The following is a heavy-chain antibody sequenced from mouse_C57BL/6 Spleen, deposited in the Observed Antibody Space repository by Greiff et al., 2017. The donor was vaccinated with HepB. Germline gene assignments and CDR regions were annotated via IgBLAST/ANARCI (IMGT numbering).Heavy chain of an antibody. D-gene: IGHD2-12*01. CDR1: GYTFTSYW. CDR2: IYPSDSET. CDR3: ARSYSNEAMDY. V-gene: IGHV1-61*01. J-gene: IGHJ4*01. Sequence: QVQLQQPGAELVRPGSSVKLSCKATGYTFTSYWMDWVKQRPGQGLEWIGNIYPSDSETHYNQKFKDKATLTVDKSASTAYMQLSSLTSEDSAVYYCARSYSNEAMDYWGQGTSVTVSS.